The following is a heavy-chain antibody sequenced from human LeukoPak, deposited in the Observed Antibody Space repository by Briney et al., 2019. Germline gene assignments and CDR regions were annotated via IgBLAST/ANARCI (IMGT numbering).Heavy chain of an antibody. V-gene: IGHV3-11*01. D-gene: IGHD2-2*01. CDR3: AREYCSSTSCYFNY. CDR2: INLSVSTI. CDR1: GYTFSDYY. J-gene: IGHJ4*02. Sequence: GGSLRLSCTASGYTFSDYYMSWVRQAPGKGLEWMGYINLSVSTIYYAHSLKGRFTISRDNAKNSLYLQMNSLSAEVTAVYYCAREYCSSTSCYFNYWGQGTLVTVSS.